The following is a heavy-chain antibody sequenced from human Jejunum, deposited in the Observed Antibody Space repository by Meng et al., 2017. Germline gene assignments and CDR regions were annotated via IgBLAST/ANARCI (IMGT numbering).Heavy chain of an antibody. J-gene: IGHJ4*01. V-gene: IGHV3-23*01. CDR3: AKVSGGYPIDY. Sequence: GGSLRLSCAASGFTFTTYAMSWVRQAPGRGLEWVSAITNSGGSAYYADSVKGRFAISRDNSKSTLYLQMNSLRAEDTAVYYCAKVSGGYPIDYWGQGTLVTVSS. CDR1: GFTFTTYA. CDR2: ITNSGGSA. D-gene: IGHD1-26*01.